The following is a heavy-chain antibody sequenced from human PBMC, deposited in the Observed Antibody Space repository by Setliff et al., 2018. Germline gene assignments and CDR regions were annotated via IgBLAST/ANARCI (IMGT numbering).Heavy chain of an antibody. CDR2: IYTSWST. CDR1: GDSISSRRNY. Sequence: SETLSLTCTVSGDSISSRRNYWGWFRQPAGKELEWIGQIYTSWSTNYNPSLKSRVTISLDTSKNQFSLSLTSVTAEDTAVSYCARMSGFQYIDVWDKGTTVTVSS. D-gene: IGHD3-3*01. CDR3: ARMSGFQYIDV. J-gene: IGHJ6*03. V-gene: IGHV4-61*09.